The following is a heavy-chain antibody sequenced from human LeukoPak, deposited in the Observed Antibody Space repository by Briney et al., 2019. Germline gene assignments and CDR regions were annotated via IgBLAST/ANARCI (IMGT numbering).Heavy chain of an antibody. CDR3: AKDRGSGYHYFDY. V-gene: IGHV3-23*01. Sequence: GGSLRLSCPVSGFTFSSYAMSWVRQAPGRGLEWVSVISTSGESAYYADFVKGRFTISRDNSKNTLYLQMNSLRAEDTAVYYCAKDRGSGYHYFDYWGQGTLVTVSS. D-gene: IGHD3-22*01. CDR1: GFTFSSYA. J-gene: IGHJ4*02. CDR2: ISTSGESA.